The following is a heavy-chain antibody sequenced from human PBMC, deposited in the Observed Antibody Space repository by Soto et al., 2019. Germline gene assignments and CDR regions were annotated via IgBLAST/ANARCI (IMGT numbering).Heavy chain of an antibody. Sequence: ASGKVSCKASGYTFTSYAMHWVRRAPGQRLEWMGWINAGNGNTKYSQKFQGRVTITRDTSASTAYMELSSLRSEDTAVYYCARAQSPDYDFWSGYSTAPAFDYWGQGTLVTVSS. CDR2: INAGNGNT. D-gene: IGHD3-3*01. CDR3: ARAQSPDYDFWSGYSTAPAFDY. J-gene: IGHJ4*02. V-gene: IGHV1-3*01. CDR1: GYTFTSYA.